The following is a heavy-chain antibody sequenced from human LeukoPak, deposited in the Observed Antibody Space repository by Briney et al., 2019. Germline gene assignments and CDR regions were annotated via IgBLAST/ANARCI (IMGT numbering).Heavy chain of an antibody. D-gene: IGHD3-10*01. V-gene: IGHV3-23*01. CDR1: GFTFYTSA. CDR2: ISGFGGST. Sequence: GGSLRLSCAAPGFTFYTSAMTRVRQAPGKGLEWVSTISGFGGSTFYADSVKGRFTISRDNARNTLYLQMNSLRAEDTAVYYCAKGSNYSHFVSWGQGTLVTVSS. CDR3: AKGSNYSHFVS. J-gene: IGHJ4*02.